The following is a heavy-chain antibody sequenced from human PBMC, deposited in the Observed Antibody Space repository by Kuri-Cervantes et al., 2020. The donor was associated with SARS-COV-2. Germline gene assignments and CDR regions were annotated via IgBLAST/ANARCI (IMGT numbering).Heavy chain of an antibody. Sequence: GESLKISCAASGFTFSSYSMNWVRQAPGKGLEWVSSISSSSSYIYYADSVEGRFTISRDNAKNSLYLQMNSLRAEDTAVYYCARAQRGLMVALDYWGQGTLVTVSS. CDR1: GFTFSSYS. J-gene: IGHJ4*02. V-gene: IGHV3-21*01. D-gene: IGHD5-12*01. CDR3: ARAQRGLMVALDY. CDR2: ISSSSSYI.